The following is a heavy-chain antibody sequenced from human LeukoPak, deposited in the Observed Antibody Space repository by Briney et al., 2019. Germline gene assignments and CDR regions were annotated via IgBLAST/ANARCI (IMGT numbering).Heavy chain of an antibody. D-gene: IGHD4-17*01. V-gene: IGHV4-34*01. CDR1: GGSFSGYY. Sequence: PSETLSLTCAVYGGSFSGYYWSWIRQPPGKGLEWIGEINHSGSTNYNPSLKSRVTISVDTSKNQFSLKLSSVTAADTAVYYCARDVWDYGDYVGAFDIWGQGTMVTVSS. CDR3: ARDVWDYGDYVGAFDI. CDR2: INHSGST. J-gene: IGHJ3*02.